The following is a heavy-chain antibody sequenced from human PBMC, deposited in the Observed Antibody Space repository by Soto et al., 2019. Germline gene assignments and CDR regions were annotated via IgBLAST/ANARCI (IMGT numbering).Heavy chain of an antibody. V-gene: IGHV6-1*01. Sequence: PSQTLSLTCAISGASVSSNSAAWNWTRQSPSRGIEWLGRTYYRSKWYNDYAVSVTSRITINPDTSKNQFSMQLNSVTPEDTAVYYCAREFPAEWELLNSTCDYVMDVWGQGTTVTISS. J-gene: IGHJ6*02. CDR1: GASVSSNSAA. CDR2: TYYRSKWYN. CDR3: AREFPAEWELLNSTCDYVMDV. D-gene: IGHD1-26*01.